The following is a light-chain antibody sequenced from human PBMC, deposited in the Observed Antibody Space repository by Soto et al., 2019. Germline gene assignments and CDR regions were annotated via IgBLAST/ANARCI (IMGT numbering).Light chain of an antibody. J-gene: IGKJ2*01. V-gene: IGKV1-5*03. CDR2: KAS. CDR3: QQYASYPYT. CDR1: QSISSW. Sequence: DIQMTQSPSTLSASVGDRVTITCLASQSISSWLAWYQQKPGKAPKVLIYKASSLESGVPSRFSGSASGTEFTLTISSLQPDDFATYSCQQYASYPYTFGQENTLEIK.